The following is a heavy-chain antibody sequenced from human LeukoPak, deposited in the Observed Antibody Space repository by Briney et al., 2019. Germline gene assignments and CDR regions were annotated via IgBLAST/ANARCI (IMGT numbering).Heavy chain of an antibody. D-gene: IGHD1-14*01. Sequence: GGSLRLSCAASGFTFSTYSMNWVRQAPGKGLEWVSSISTSSTYIYYADSVKGRFTISRDNAKNSLYLQMNSLRAEDTAVYYCSRHEPVITLSSYYYGMDVWGPGTTVTVSS. CDR1: GFTFSTYS. V-gene: IGHV3-21*01. J-gene: IGHJ6*02. CDR2: ISTSSTYI. CDR3: SRHEPVITLSSYYYGMDV.